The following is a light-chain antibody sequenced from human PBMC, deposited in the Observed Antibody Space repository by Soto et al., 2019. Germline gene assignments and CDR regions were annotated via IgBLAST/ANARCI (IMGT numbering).Light chain of an antibody. CDR3: QSYDSSLSGCYV. Sequence: QSALTQPPSVSGAPGQRVTISCTGSSSNIGAGYDVHWYQQLPGTAPKLLIYGNSNRPSGVPDRFSGSKSGTSASLAITRLQAEDEADYYCQSYDSSLSGCYVFGTGTKVTVL. CDR2: GNS. V-gene: IGLV1-40*01. J-gene: IGLJ1*01. CDR1: SSNIGAGYD.